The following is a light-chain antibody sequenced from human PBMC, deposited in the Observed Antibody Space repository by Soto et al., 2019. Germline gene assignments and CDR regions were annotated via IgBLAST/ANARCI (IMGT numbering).Light chain of an antibody. CDR2: DVS. Sequence: QSALTQPASVSGSPGQSITISCTGTSSDIGGYNYVSWYQQLPGKVTKLIIYDVSNPPAGVSDRFSGSKSGNAASLTISGLQAEDEADYYCSSYTCTSTLYVFGTGTKLTVL. CDR1: SSDIGGYNY. V-gene: IGLV2-14*03. J-gene: IGLJ1*01. CDR3: SSYTCTSTLYV.